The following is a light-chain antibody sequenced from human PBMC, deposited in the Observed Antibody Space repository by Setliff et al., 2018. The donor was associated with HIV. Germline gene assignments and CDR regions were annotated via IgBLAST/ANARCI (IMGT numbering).Light chain of an antibody. CDR2: EVS. V-gene: IGLV2-23*02. Sequence: QSVLTQPASVSGSPGQSITISCTGTSSDVGSYNFASWYQQHPGKAPKLILYEVSKWPSGVSNHFSGSKSGNTASLTISGLQTEDEAEYYCCSYASSGSLVFGTGTKVTVL. CDR1: SSDVGSYNF. J-gene: IGLJ1*01. CDR3: CSYASSGSLV.